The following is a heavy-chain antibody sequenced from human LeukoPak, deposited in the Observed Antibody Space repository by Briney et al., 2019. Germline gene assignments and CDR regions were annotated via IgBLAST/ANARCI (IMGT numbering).Heavy chain of an antibody. D-gene: IGHD3-10*01. CDR3: ARLPSGDY. CDR1: SFTVSSSY. CDR2: IYSGGST. J-gene: IGHJ4*02. V-gene: IGHV3-66*04. Sequence: GGSLRLSCAASSFTVSSSYMTWVRQAPGKGLEWVSIIYSGGSTYYADSVKGRFTISRDISKNTLYLQMNSLRAEDTAVYYCARLPSGDYWGQGTLVTVSA.